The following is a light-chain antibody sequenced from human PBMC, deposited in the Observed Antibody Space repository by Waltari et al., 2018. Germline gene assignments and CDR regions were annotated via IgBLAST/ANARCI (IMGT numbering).Light chain of an antibody. J-gene: IGLJ3*02. CDR2: EDS. Sequence: SYELTQPPSVSVSPGQTARITCSGDALPTKVAYWYQQKSGQAPVLVIYEDSERPSGIPERFSGSSSGTLATLTISGAQVDDEADYYCYSTDNSATYRVFGGGTKLTVL. V-gene: IGLV3-10*01. CDR3: YSTDNSATYRV. CDR1: ALPTKV.